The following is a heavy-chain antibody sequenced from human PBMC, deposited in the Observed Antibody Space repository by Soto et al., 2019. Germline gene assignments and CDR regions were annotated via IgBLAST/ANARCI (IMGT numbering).Heavy chain of an antibody. D-gene: IGHD2-2*01. CDR3: AREGYCSSTSCYSLDY. CDR1: GFTFSSDA. V-gene: IGHV3-64*01. Sequence: VPLVESGGGLVQPGGSLRLSCAASGFTFSSDAMHWVRQAPGKGLEYVSAISSNGGSTYYANSVKGRFTISRDNSKNTQYLHMGTLRAEDMAVYYCAREGYCSSTSCYSLDYWGQGTLVTVSS. CDR2: ISSNGGST. J-gene: IGHJ4*02.